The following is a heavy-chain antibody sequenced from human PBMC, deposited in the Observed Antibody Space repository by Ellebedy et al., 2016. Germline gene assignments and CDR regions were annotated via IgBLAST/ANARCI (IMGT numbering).Heavy chain of an antibody. V-gene: IGHV1-46*01. J-gene: IGHJ4*02. Sequence: ASVKVSXXASGYTFTSYYMHWVRQAPGQGLEWMGIINPSGGSTSYAQKFQGRVTMTRDTSTSTVYMELSSLRSEDTAVYYCARDLTKSKGIVWGQGTLVTVSS. CDR2: INPSGGST. CDR1: GYTFTSYY. D-gene: IGHD2-8*01. CDR3: ARDLTKSKGIV.